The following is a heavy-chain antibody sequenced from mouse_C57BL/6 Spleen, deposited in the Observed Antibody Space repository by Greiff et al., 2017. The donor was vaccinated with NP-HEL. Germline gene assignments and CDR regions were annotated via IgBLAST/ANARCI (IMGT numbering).Heavy chain of an antibody. CDR2: FYPGSGSI. Sequence: QVQLKESGAELVKPGASVKLSCKASGYTFTEYTIHWVKQRSGQGLEWIGWFYPGSGSIKYNEKFKDKATLTADKSSSTVYMELSRLTSGASAVYFCARHEAPYYYGTSWFAYWGQGTLVTVSA. J-gene: IGHJ3*01. CDR1: GYTFTEYT. CDR3: ARHEAPYYYGTSWFAY. D-gene: IGHD1-1*01. V-gene: IGHV1-62-2*01.